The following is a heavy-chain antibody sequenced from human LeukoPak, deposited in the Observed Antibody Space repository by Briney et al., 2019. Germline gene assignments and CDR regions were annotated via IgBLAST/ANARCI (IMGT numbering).Heavy chain of an antibody. D-gene: IGHD3-9*01. V-gene: IGHV3-33*06. Sequence: GGSLRLSCAASGFTFDDYAMHWVRQAPGKGLEWVAVIWYDGSNKYYADSVKGRFTISRDNSKNTLYLQMNSLRAEDTAVYYCAKEKDILTGYFTHYAFDIWGQGTMVTVSS. CDR3: AKEKDILTGYFTHYAFDI. J-gene: IGHJ3*02. CDR1: GFTFDDYA. CDR2: IWYDGSNK.